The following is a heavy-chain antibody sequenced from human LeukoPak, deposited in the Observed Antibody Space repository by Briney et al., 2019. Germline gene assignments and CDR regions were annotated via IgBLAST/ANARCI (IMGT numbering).Heavy chain of an antibody. CDR1: GFSLSPSGVG. V-gene: IGHV2-5*02. J-gene: IGHJ4*02. CDR2: IYWDDYK. CDR3: AHQYYYGSGRYYYTPNFDY. Sequence: ESGPTLVNPTQTLTLTYTFSGFSLSPSGVGVGWIRQPPGKSLECLALIYWDDYKCYSPSLKSRLTIPKHTSKNQVVLIITNMDPVDTATYYCAHQYYYGSGRYYYTPNFDYWGQGTLVTVSS. D-gene: IGHD3-10*01.